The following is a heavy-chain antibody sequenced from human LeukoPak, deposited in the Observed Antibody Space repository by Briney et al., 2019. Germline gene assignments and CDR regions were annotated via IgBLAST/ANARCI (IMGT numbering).Heavy chain of an antibody. D-gene: IGHD2-15*01. CDR3: ARDRREQYCSGGSCYSALGFFDY. CDR1: GGSVSSGSYY. Sequence: SETLSLTCSVSGGSVSSGSYYWNWIRQPPGKGLEWIGYIHDSGSTNYNPSLKSRVTISVDTSKNRFSLKLSSVTAADTAVYYCARDRREQYCSGGSCYSALGFFDYWGQGTLVTVSS. V-gene: IGHV4-61*03. CDR2: IHDSGST. J-gene: IGHJ4*02.